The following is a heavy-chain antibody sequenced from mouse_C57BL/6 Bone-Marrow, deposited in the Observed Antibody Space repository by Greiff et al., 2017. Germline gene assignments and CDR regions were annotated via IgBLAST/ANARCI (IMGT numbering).Heavy chain of an antibody. D-gene: IGHD1-1*01. CDR2: IYPRSGNT. CDR1: GYTFTSYG. Sequence: QVQLQQSGAELARPGASVKLSCKASGYTFTSYGISWVKQRTGQGLEWIGEIYPRSGNTYYTEKFKGKATLTADKSSSTSYMELRSLTSEDSAVYFCARAPLYYYGLYWGQGTTLTVSS. V-gene: IGHV1-81*01. J-gene: IGHJ2*01. CDR3: ARAPLYYYGLY.